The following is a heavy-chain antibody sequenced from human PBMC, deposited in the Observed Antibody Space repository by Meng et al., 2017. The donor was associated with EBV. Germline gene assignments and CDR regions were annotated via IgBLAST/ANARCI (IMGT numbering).Heavy chain of an antibody. CDR2: FLPRLGAP. CDR1: GGPFRYYA. Sequence: QGGLVHVAAGVKKSGPALKVSCKTSGGPFRYYAISWVRQAPGQGLEWLGGFLPRLGAPNYAQKFHGRVKITADESTSTHYMDLSSLRSEDTAIYYCASESGRGYTPDYWGQGTLVTVSS. V-gene: IGHV1-69*01. D-gene: IGHD3-10*01. J-gene: IGHJ4*02. CDR3: ASESGRGYTPDY.